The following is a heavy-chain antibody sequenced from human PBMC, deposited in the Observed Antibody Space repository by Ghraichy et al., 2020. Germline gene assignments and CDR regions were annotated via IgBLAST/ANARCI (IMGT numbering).Heavy chain of an antibody. D-gene: IGHD3-10*01. V-gene: IGHV3-23*01. CDR3: AKARSGNYWFYYYGMDV. CDR2: ISGSGGST. J-gene: IGHJ6*02. CDR1: GFTFSNYA. Sequence: GGSLRLSCAASGFTFSNYAMSWVRQAPGKGLEWVSAISGSGGSTYYADSVKGRFTISRDNSKNTLYLQMNSLRADDTAVYYCAKARSGNYWFYYYGMDVWGQGTTVTVSS.